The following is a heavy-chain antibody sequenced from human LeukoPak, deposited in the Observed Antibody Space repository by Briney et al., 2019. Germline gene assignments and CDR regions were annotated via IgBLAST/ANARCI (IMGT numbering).Heavy chain of an antibody. CDR3: ARTQYPAGGGNDY. CDR2: INPNSGGT. V-gene: IGHV1-2*02. Sequence: WASVKVSCKASGYTFTGYYMHWVRQPPGQGLEWMGWINPNSGGTNYAQKFQGRVTMTRDTSISTAYMELSRLRSDDTAVYYCARTQYPAGGGNDYWGQGTLVTVSS. J-gene: IGHJ4*02. D-gene: IGHD4-23*01. CDR1: GYTFTGYY.